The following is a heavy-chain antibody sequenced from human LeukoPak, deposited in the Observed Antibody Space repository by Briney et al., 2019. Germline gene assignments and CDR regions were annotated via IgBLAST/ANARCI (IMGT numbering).Heavy chain of an antibody. CDR3: ERHLVGVAEGYFDY. Sequence: SETLSLTCTVSGDSVSSDSYYWGWIRQPPRKGLEWIGSVFYRDRTYYNPSLRSRLTITVDTPKNEVSLNLRSVTAADTAIYYCERHLVGVAEGYFDYWGQGIQITVSS. V-gene: IGHV4-39*01. D-gene: IGHD1-26*01. CDR1: GDSVSSDSYY. CDR2: VFYRDRT. J-gene: IGHJ4*02.